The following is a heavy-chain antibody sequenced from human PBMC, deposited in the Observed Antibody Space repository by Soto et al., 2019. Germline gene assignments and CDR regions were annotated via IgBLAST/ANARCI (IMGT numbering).Heavy chain of an antibody. CDR1: GFTFSSYC. CDR3: AATGGSGSYYLYYYYMDV. V-gene: IGHV3-33*01. J-gene: IGHJ6*03. D-gene: IGHD3-10*01. Sequence: TGGSLKLSCAASGFTFSSYCMHWGRPAPGKGLEWVAVIWYDGSNKYYADSVKGRFTISRDNSKNTLYLQMNSLRAEDTAVYYCAATGGSGSYYLYYYYMDVWGKGTTVTVS. CDR2: IWYDGSNK.